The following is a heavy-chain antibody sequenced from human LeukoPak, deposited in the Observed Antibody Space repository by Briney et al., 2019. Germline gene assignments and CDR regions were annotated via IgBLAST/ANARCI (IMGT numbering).Heavy chain of an antibody. CDR2: ISSSGSTI. CDR3: ARGQSYYYDSSGYSGFDY. CDR1: EFTFSSYE. D-gene: IGHD3-22*01. V-gene: IGHV3-48*03. Sequence: GGSLRLSCAASEFTFSSYEMNWVRQAPGKGLEWVSYISSSGSTIYSADSVKGRFTISRDNAKNSLYLQMNSVRAEDTAVYYCARGQSYYYDSSGYSGFDYWGQGTLVTVSS. J-gene: IGHJ4*02.